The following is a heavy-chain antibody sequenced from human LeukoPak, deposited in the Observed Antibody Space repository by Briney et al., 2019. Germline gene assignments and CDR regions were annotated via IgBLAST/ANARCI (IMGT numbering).Heavy chain of an antibody. D-gene: IGHD2-2*02. CDR1: GYIFTSYG. J-gene: IGHJ4*02. Sequence: ASVKVSCKTSGYIFTSYGISWVRQAPGQGLEWMGWISAYNGNTNYAQKLQGRVTMTTDTSTSTAYMELRSLRSDDTAVYYCARDLRRYCSSTSCYTPGYWGQGTLVTVSS. CDR2: ISAYNGNT. CDR3: ARDLRRYCSSTSCYTPGY. V-gene: IGHV1-18*01.